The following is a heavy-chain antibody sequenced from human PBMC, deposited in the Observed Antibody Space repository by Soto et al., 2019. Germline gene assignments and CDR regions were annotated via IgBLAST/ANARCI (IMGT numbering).Heavy chain of an antibody. Sequence: PGGSLILSCAASGFTVSSNYMSWVRQAPGKGLEWVSVIYSGGTTYYADSVKGRFTISRDNAKNSLYLQMNSLRAEDTAVYYCARDIAAAGPDYYYYYGMDVWGQGTTVTVSS. CDR2: IYSGGTT. J-gene: IGHJ6*02. CDR3: ARDIAAAGPDYYYYYGMDV. V-gene: IGHV3-66*01. CDR1: GFTVSSNY. D-gene: IGHD6-13*01.